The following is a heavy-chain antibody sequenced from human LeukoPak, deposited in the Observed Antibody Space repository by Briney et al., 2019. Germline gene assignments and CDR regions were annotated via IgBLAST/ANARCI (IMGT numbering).Heavy chain of an antibody. CDR3: ASYDFWSGYRDWFDP. CDR1: GFTFSSCA. V-gene: IGHV3-23*01. CDR2: ISGSGGST. Sequence: GGSLRLSCAASGFTFSSCAMSWVRQAPGKGLEWVSAISGSGGSTYYADSVKGRFTISRDNSKNTLYLQMNSLRAEDTAVYYCASYDFWSGYRDWFDPWGQGTLVTVSS. J-gene: IGHJ5*02. D-gene: IGHD3-3*01.